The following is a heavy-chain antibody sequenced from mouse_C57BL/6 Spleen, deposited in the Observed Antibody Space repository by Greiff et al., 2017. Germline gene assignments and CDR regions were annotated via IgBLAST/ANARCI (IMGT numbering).Heavy chain of an antibody. D-gene: IGHD3-1*01. CDR1: GYSFTGYY. CDR3: ARSGLWYFDV. V-gene: IGHV1-42*01. CDR2: INPSTGGT. Sequence: VHVKQSGPELVKPGASVKISCKASGYSFTGYYMNWVKQSPEKSLEWIGEINPSTGGTTYNQKFKAKATLTVDKSSSTAYMQLKSLTSEDSAVYYCARSGLWYFDVWGTGTTVTVSS. J-gene: IGHJ1*03.